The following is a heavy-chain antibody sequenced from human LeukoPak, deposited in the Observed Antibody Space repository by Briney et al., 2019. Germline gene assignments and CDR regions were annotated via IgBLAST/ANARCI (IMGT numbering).Heavy chain of an antibody. D-gene: IGHD6-13*01. Sequence: SQTLSLTCTVSGGSISRGGYHWSWIRQPPGKGLEWIGYIYHSGSTYYNPSLKSRVTISVDRSKNQFSLKLSSVTAADTAVYYCASASSWYYFDYWGQGTLVTVSS. CDR1: GGSISRGGYH. V-gene: IGHV4-30-2*01. J-gene: IGHJ4*02. CDR2: IYHSGST. CDR3: ASASSWYYFDY.